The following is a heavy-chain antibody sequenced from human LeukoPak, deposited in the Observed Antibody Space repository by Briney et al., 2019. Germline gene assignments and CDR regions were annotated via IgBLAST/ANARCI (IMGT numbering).Heavy chain of an antibody. V-gene: IGHV5-51*01. J-gene: IGHJ3*02. CDR3: ARSGDTGVSGSWAFYAFDI. Sequence: GESLKISCKGSGYSFTSYWLAWVRQMPGKGLEWMGIIYPGDSDTRYSPAFQGQVTISADKSISTAYLQWSSLKASDTAMYYCARSGDTGVSGSWAFYAFDIWGQGTMVTVSS. D-gene: IGHD1-26*01. CDR2: IYPGDSDT. CDR1: GYSFTSYW.